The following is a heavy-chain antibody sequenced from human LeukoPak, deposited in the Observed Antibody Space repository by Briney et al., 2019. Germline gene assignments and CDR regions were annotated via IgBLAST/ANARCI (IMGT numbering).Heavy chain of an antibody. J-gene: IGHJ4*02. V-gene: IGHV3-23*01. CDR2: ISGSGGST. D-gene: IGHD6-13*01. Sequence: GGSLRLSCAASGFTFSSYAISWVRQAPGKGLEWVSAISGSGGSTYYADSVKGRFTISRDNSKNTLYLQMNSLRAEDTAVYYCANDPLIAAAGWSDYWGQGTLVTVSS. CDR1: GFTFSSYA. CDR3: ANDPLIAAAGWSDY.